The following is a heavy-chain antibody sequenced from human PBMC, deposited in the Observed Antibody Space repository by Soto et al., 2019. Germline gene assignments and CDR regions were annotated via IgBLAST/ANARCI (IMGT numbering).Heavy chain of an antibody. CDR2: IYWDDDK. V-gene: IGHV2-5*02. CDR3: AHAPYYFDY. J-gene: IGHJ4*02. CDR1: GFSLSTSGVG. Sequence: QITLKESGPTLVKPTQTLTLTCTFSGFSLSTSGVGVGWIRQPPGKALEWLALIYWDDDKRYSPSLKSRLTSTTDTPKNQVVLTMTNMDAVDTATYYCAHAPYYFDYWGQGTLVTVSS.